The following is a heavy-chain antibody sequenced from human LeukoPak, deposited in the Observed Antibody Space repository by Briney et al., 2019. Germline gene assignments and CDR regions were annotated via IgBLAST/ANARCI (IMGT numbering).Heavy chain of an antibody. CDR2: IGTSSTTI. V-gene: IGHV3-48*01. CDR3: ARFAAGGSYYYYMDV. J-gene: IGHJ6*03. CDR1: GFTFSSYT. D-gene: IGHD6-25*01. Sequence: GGSLRLSCAASGFTFSSYTMNWVRQPPGKGLEWVANIGTSSTTIYYADSVKGRFTISIDNANNSLYLQMNSLRADDTAVYYCARFAAGGSYYYYMDVWGKGTTVTVSS.